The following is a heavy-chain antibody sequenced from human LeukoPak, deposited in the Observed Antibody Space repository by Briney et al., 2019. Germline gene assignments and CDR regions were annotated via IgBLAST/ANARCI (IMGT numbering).Heavy chain of an antibody. D-gene: IGHD6-19*01. V-gene: IGHV4-59*08. CDR2: IFYSGST. Sequence: KPSETLSLTCSVSGGSISSYYWSWIRQPPGKGLEWIGYIFYSGSTKYNPSLKSRVTISVDTSKNQFSLKLRSVTAADMAVYHCARHPPRGSSGDAFDIWGQGTLVTVSS. CDR3: ARHPPRGSSGDAFDI. J-gene: IGHJ3*02. CDR1: GGSISSYY.